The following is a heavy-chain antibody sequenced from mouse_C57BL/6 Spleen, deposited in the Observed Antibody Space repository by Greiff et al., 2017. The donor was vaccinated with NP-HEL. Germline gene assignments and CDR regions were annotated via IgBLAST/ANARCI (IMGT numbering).Heavy chain of an antibody. J-gene: IGHJ2*01. CDR1: GYAFSSSW. D-gene: IGHD2-1*01. Sequence: VQLQQSGPELVKPGASVKISCKASGYAFSSSWMNWVKQRPGKGLEWIGRIYPGDGDTNYNGKFKGKATLTADKSSSTACMQLSSLTSEDSAVYFCAIYYYLDYWGQGTTLTVSS. V-gene: IGHV1-82*01. CDR3: AIYYYLDY. CDR2: IYPGDGDT.